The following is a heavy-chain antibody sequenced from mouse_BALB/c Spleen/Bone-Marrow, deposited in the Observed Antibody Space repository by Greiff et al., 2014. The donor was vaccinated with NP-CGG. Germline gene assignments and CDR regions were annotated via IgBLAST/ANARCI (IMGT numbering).Heavy chain of an antibody. CDR1: GYTFTEFI. V-gene: IGHV1-62-2*01. CDR3: AGHLYYFDY. Sequence: QVQLQQPGAGLVKPGASVKLSCKASGYTFTEFIIHWVKQRSGQGLEWIGWFYPGSDSIKYNEKFKDKATLTADISPSTAYMELSRLTSEDSAVYFCAGHLYYFDYWGQGTTLTVSS. J-gene: IGHJ2*01. CDR2: FYPGSDSI.